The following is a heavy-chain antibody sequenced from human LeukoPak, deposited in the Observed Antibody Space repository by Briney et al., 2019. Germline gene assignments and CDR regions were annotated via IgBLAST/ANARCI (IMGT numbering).Heavy chain of an antibody. CDR3: ARTPIYYFDNSGYYN. Sequence: SETLSLTCTVSGGSISTSNYYWGWIRQPPGKGLEWIGLIYSSGSTSYNPSLKSRVTMSVDTSKKQFSLRLSSVTAADTAVYYCARTPIYYFDNSGYYNWGQGTLVTVSS. V-gene: IGHV4-61*05. J-gene: IGHJ4*02. CDR1: GGSISTSNYY. D-gene: IGHD3-22*01. CDR2: IYSSGST.